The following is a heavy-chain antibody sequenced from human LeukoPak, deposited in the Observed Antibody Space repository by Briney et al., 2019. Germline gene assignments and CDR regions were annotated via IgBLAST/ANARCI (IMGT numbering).Heavy chain of an antibody. CDR3: VRDHDWNDVGLFDY. CDR1: GDSISSFY. CDR2: IYTAGST. Sequence: PSETLSLTCTVSGDSISSFYWSWIRQPAGKGLEWIGRIYTAGSTNYNPSLKSRLTMSVDTSKNQFSLKLSSVTATDTAVYYCVRDHDWNDVGLFDYWGQGILVTVSS. J-gene: IGHJ4*02. D-gene: IGHD1-1*01. V-gene: IGHV4-4*07.